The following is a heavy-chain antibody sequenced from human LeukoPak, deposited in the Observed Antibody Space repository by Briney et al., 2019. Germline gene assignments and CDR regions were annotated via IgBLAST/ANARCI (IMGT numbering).Heavy chain of an antibody. D-gene: IGHD3-9*01. Sequence: PGGSLRLSCAASGFTFSSYSMNWVRQAPGKGLEWVSSISSSSSYIYYADSVKGRFTISRDNAKNSLCLQMNSLRAEDTAVYYCARDGSTYYDILTGYTPYYFDYWGQGTLVTVSS. V-gene: IGHV3-21*01. J-gene: IGHJ4*02. CDR3: ARDGSTYYDILTGYTPYYFDY. CDR1: GFTFSSYS. CDR2: ISSSSSYI.